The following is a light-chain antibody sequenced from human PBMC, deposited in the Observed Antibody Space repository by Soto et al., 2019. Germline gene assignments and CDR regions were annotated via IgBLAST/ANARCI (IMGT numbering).Light chain of an antibody. Sequence: DIQMTQSPSTLSGSVGDRVTITCRASQTISSRLAWYQQKPGKAPKLLIYDASSLESGVPSRFSGSGSGTEFTLTISSLQPDDFATYYCQQYNSYWTFGQGTKVDIK. V-gene: IGKV1-5*01. CDR3: QQYNSYWT. CDR2: DAS. J-gene: IGKJ1*01. CDR1: QTISSR.